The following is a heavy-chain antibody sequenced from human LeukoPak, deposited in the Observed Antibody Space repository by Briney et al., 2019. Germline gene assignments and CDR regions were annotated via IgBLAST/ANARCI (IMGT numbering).Heavy chain of an antibody. Sequence: GGSLRLSCAASGFPFSTYSMHWVRQPPGKGLVWVSRISPDGSSKSYADSVKGRFIISRDNAKNTLSLQMTSLTAEDTAVYCCARDGGLLPDNWGKGTLVTVSS. D-gene: IGHD1-14*01. CDR1: GFPFSTYS. V-gene: IGHV3-74*01. CDR3: ARDGGLLPDN. J-gene: IGHJ4*02. CDR2: ISPDGSSK.